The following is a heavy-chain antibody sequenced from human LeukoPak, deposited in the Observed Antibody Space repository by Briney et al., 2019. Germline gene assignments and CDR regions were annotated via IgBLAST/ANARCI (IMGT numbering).Heavy chain of an antibody. D-gene: IGHD4-11*01. CDR1: GFTFSSYA. Sequence: GRSLRLSCAASGFTFSSYAMHWVRQAPGKGLEWVAVISYDGSNKYYADSVKGRFTISRDNSKNTLYLQMNSLRAEDTAVYYCAKDPHYSTFDYWGQGTLVTVSS. CDR2: ISYDGSNK. CDR3: AKDPHYSTFDY. V-gene: IGHV3-30-3*01. J-gene: IGHJ4*02.